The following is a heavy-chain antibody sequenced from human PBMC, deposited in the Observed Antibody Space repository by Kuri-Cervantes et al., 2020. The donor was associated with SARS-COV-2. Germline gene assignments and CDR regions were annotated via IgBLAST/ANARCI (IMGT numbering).Heavy chain of an antibody. Sequence: GESLKISCAASGFTFSSYGMHWVRQAPGKGLEWVALIWYHGRNENYADSVKGRFTISRDNSKNTLYLQMNSLKTEDTAVYYCTRVPTYYDFWSGSFHYYGMDVWGQGTTVT. D-gene: IGHD3-3*01. V-gene: IGHV3-33*01. CDR1: GFTFSSYG. CDR2: IWYHGRNE. J-gene: IGHJ6*01. CDR3: TRVPTYYDFWSGSFHYYGMDV.